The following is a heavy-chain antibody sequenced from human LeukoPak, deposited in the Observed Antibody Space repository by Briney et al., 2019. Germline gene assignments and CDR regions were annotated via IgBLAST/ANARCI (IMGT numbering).Heavy chain of an antibody. Sequence: GGSLRLSRAASGFTFSSYAMHWVRQAPGKGLEWVAVISYDGSNKYYADSVKGRFTISRDNSKNTLYLQMNSLRAEDTAVYYCARDPDVGIAVAGYYFDYWGQGTLVTVSS. CDR1: GFTFSSYA. D-gene: IGHD6-19*01. J-gene: IGHJ4*02. CDR3: ARDPDVGIAVAGYYFDY. CDR2: ISYDGSNK. V-gene: IGHV3-30-3*01.